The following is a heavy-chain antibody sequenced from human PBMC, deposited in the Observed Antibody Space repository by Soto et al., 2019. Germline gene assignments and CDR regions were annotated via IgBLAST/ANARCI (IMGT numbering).Heavy chain of an antibody. CDR1: GFSFSTYV. V-gene: IGHV3-23*01. CDR3: AKGDTAMAPDY. D-gene: IGHD5-18*01. Sequence: GGSLRLSCAASGFSFSTYVMSWVRQAPGRGLEWVSALTGSGYDTYYADSVKGRFTISRDNSKNTLYLQMNSLRAEDTAVYYCAKGDTAMAPDYWGQGTLVTVSS. J-gene: IGHJ4*02. CDR2: LTGSGYDT.